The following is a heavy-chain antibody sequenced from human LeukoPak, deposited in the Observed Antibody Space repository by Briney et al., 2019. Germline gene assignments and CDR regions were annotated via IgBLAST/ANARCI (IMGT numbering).Heavy chain of an antibody. CDR3: ARGAHYVYDSSRRFDY. Sequence: SETLSLTCSVSGGSINSYYWSWIRQAPGKGLEWIGYIYYTGSTNYNPSLKSRVTISVDTSKNQFSLKVSSVTAADTAVYYCARGAHYVYDSSRRFDYWGQGTLVTVSS. CDR2: IYYTGST. V-gene: IGHV4-59*01. CDR1: GGSINSYY. D-gene: IGHD2-2*01. J-gene: IGHJ4*02.